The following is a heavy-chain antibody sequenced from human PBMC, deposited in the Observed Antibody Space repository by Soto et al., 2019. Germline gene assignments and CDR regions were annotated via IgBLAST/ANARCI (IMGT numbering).Heavy chain of an antibody. D-gene: IGHD3-10*01. Sequence: PSETLSLTCTVSGDSITSSSHYWGWIRQPPGKGLECIANIYYDGNTYYNPSLKSRVAISLDTSKNQFSLRLNSVTAADTAVYYCARSRSEPRVFMYQFEAWGQGTRVNVAS. CDR2: IYYDGNT. CDR1: GDSITSSSHY. J-gene: IGHJ5*02. V-gene: IGHV4-39*01. CDR3: ARSRSEPRVFMYQFEA.